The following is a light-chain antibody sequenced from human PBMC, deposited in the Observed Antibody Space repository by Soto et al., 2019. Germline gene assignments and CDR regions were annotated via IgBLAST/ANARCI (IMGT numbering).Light chain of an antibody. CDR2: KAS. CDR1: QSISSW. CDR3: QPHSSSSPYT. Sequence: DIQMTQSPSTLSASVGDRVTITCRASQSISSWLAWYQQKPGKAPNLLIYKASTLGSGVPSRFSGGGSGTDFTLTISSLQPDDFATSYCQPHSSSSPYTFGQGTKLEIK. V-gene: IGKV1-5*03. J-gene: IGKJ2*01.